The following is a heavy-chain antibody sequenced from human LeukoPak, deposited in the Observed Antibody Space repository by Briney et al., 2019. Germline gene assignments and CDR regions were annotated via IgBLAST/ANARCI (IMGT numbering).Heavy chain of an antibody. Sequence: GGSLRLSCAASGFTFSDHYMSWIRQAPGKGLEWVSYISSSGSSIYYADSVKGRFTISRDNAKNSLYLQMNSLRAEDTAVYYCAGETYYYDSSGPGGVQHWGQGTLVTVSS. CDR3: AGETYYYDSSGPGGVQH. V-gene: IGHV3-11*01. CDR2: ISSSGSSI. CDR1: GFTFSDHY. J-gene: IGHJ1*01. D-gene: IGHD3-22*01.